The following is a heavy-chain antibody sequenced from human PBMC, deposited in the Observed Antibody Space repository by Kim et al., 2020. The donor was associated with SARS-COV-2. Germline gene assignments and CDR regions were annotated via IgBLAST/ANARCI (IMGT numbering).Heavy chain of an antibody. CDR3: TRHNGPFDY. J-gene: IGHJ4*02. Sequence: GGSLRLSCRASGFTFGDYAMNWVRQAPGKGPEWVGFVRSKTYGGTAEYAASVKGRITISRDDAKSIAYLQINSLKTDDTAVYFCTRHNGPFDYWGQGTVVTVSS. CDR1: GFTFGDYA. CDR2: VRSKTYGGTA. D-gene: IGHD2-8*01. V-gene: IGHV3-49*04.